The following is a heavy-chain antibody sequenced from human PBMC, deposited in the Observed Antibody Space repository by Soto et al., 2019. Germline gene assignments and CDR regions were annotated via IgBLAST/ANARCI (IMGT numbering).Heavy chain of an antibody. V-gene: IGHV3-30-3*01. D-gene: IGHD3-10*01. CDR2: ISYDGSNK. Sequence: QVQLVESGGGVVQPGRSLRLSCAASGFTFSSYAMHWVRQAPGKGLEWVAVISYDGSNKYYADSVKGRFTISRDNSKNTLYLQMNSLRAEDTAVYYCVRVFHYYCSGFAFDIWGQGTMVTVSS. J-gene: IGHJ3*02. CDR1: GFTFSSYA. CDR3: VRVFHYYCSGFAFDI.